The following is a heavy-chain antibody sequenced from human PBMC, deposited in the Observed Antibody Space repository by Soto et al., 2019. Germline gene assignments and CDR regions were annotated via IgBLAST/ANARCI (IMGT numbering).Heavy chain of an antibody. CDR2: IYHSGST. V-gene: IGHV4-4*02. D-gene: IGHD3-9*01. CDR1: SGSISSSNW. CDR3: ARENYDILTGYSTFDY. Sequence: PSETLSLTCAVSSGSISSSNWWSWVRQPPGKGLEWIGEIYHSGSTNYNPSLKSRVTISVDKSKKQFSLKLSYVTAADTAVYYCARENYDILTGYSTFDYWGQGTLVTVSS. J-gene: IGHJ4*02.